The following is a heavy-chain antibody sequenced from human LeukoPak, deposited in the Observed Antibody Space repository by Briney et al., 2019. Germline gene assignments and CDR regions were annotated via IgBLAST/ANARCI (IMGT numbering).Heavy chain of an antibody. CDR3: AKDAFGHARYYYGSSGYYSHFDY. Sequence: GGSLRLSCTASGFTFSSYGMHWVRQAPGKGLEWVAFIRYDGSNKYYADSVKGRFTISRDNSKNTLYLQMNSLRAEDTAVYYCAKDAFGHARYYYGSSGYYSHFDYWGQGTLVTVSS. D-gene: IGHD3-22*01. CDR2: IRYDGSNK. J-gene: IGHJ4*02. CDR1: GFTFSSYG. V-gene: IGHV3-30*02.